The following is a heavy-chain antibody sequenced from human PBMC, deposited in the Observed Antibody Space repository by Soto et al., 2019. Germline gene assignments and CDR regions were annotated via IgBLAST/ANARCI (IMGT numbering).Heavy chain of an antibody. J-gene: IGHJ3*01. Sequence: QVLLVESGGGVVQPGTSLKLSCSASGFTFSNYYMHWVRKTPGKGLEWVALIAYDGSSQYYVDSVKGRLTISRDNSHNTLFLQLNSLRLHDTAMYFCAKYIAQDQQVPIAHVFHVWGQGTMVTVSS. D-gene: IGHD2-15*01. CDR2: IAYDGSSQ. V-gene: IGHV3-30*18. CDR1: GFTFSNYY. CDR3: AKYIAQDQQVPIAHVFHV.